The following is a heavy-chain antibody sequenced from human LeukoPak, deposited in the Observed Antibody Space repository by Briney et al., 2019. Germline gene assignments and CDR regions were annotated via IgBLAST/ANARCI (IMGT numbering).Heavy chain of an antibody. CDR2: IIPIFGIA. D-gene: IGHD5-12*01. J-gene: IGHJ4*02. CDR3: ARVYIGAVAGYYFDF. V-gene: IGHV1-69*04. Sequence: ASVKVSCKASGGTFSSYAISWVRQAPGQGLEWMGRIIPIFGIATYAQKFQGRVTITADKVTSTAYMERSSLRSEDMAVYYCARVYIGAVAGYYFDFWGQGTLVTVST. CDR1: GGTFSSYA.